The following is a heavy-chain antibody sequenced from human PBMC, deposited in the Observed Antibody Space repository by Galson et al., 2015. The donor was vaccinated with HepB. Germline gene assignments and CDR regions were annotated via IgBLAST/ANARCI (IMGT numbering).Heavy chain of an antibody. Sequence: LVKPTQTLSLTCAVYGGSFSGYYWSWIRQPPGKGLEWIGEINHSGSTNYNPSLKSRVTISVDTSKNQFSLKLSSVTAADTAVYYCAGRDIVEVPAVNRFDHWGQGTLVTVSS. J-gene: IGHJ4*02. V-gene: IGHV4-34*01. CDR1: GGSFSGYY. D-gene: IGHD2-2*01. CDR2: INHSGST. CDR3: AGRDIVEVPAVNRFDH.